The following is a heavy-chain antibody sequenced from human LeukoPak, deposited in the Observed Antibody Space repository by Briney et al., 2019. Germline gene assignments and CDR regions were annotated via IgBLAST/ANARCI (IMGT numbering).Heavy chain of an antibody. D-gene: IGHD2-15*01. Sequence: QPGGSLRLSCAASGFTFSSYWMHWVRQAPGKGLVWVSRINSDGSSTSYADSVKGRFTISRDNAKNTLYLQMNSLRAEDTAVYYCARVVRVADYSFYYYYMDVWGKGTTVTISS. J-gene: IGHJ6*03. V-gene: IGHV3-74*01. CDR2: INSDGSST. CDR3: ARVVRVADYSFYYYYMDV. CDR1: GFTFSSYW.